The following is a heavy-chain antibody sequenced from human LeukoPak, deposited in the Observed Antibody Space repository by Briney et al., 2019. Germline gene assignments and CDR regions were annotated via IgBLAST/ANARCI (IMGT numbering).Heavy chain of an antibody. V-gene: IGHV3-30*03. J-gene: IGHJ4*02. CDR2: ISYDGSNK. D-gene: IGHD2-21*02. Sequence: PGGSLRLSCAASGFTFSSYGMHWVRQAPGKGLEWVAVISYDGSNKYYADSVKGRFTFSRDNSKNTLYPQMNSLRAEDTAVYYCAWLLAYCGGDCYGGFDYWGQGTLVTVSS. CDR1: GFTFSSYG. CDR3: AWLLAYCGGDCYGGFDY.